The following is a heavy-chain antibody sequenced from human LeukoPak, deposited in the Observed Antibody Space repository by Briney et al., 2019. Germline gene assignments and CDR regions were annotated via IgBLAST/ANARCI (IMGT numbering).Heavy chain of an antibody. CDR1: GYTFSNYD. CDR2: MNPSSGST. V-gene: IGHV1-8*03. D-gene: IGHD2-2*01. J-gene: IGHJ6*04. CDR3: ARGRSAMRMDV. Sequence: ASVKVSCKASGYTFSNYDINWVRQATGQGLEWMGWMNPSSGSTAYAQKFQGRVTITRNTSMSTAYMELSTLRFEDTAVYYCARGRSAMRMDVWGKGTTVTVSS.